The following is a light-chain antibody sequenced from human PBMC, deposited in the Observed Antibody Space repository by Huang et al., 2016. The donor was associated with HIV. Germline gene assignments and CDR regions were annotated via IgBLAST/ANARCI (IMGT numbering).Light chain of an antibody. J-gene: IGKJ2*01. CDR3: QQYNNWPPEYT. Sequence: EIVMTQSPATLSVSPGERATLSCRASQSVSSNLAWYQQNPGQGPTLLIYGASTRATGIPARFSGSGSGTKFTLTISSLQSEDFAVYYCQQYNNWPPEYTFGQGTKLEIK. CDR1: QSVSSN. V-gene: IGKV3-15*01. CDR2: GAS.